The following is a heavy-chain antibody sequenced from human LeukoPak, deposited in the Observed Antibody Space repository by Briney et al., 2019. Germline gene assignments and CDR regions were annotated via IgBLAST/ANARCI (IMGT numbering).Heavy chain of an antibody. J-gene: IGHJ3*02. Sequence: SETLSLTCTVSGGSISSGGYYWSWIRQHPGKGLEWIGYIYYSGSTYYNPSLKSRVTISVDTSKNQFSLKLSSVTAADTAVYYCARGRPLDAFDIWGQGTLVTVSS. CDR1: GGSISSGGYY. CDR2: IYYSGST. V-gene: IGHV4-31*03. CDR3: ARGRPLDAFDI.